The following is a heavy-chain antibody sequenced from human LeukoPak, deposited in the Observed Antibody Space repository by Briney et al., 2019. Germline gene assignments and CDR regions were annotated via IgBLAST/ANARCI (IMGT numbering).Heavy chain of an antibody. J-gene: IGHJ6*03. CDR1: GFTFSSYA. CDR3: ARAQRGDYMDV. V-gene: IGHV3-23*01. CDR2: ISGSGGRT. D-gene: IGHD6-25*01. Sequence: GGSLRLSCAASGFTFSSYAMSWVRQVPGKGLEWVTSISGSGGRTYYADSVKGRFTISRDNSKNTLYLLMNNLRAEDTAVYYCARAQRGDYMDVWGKGITVTISS.